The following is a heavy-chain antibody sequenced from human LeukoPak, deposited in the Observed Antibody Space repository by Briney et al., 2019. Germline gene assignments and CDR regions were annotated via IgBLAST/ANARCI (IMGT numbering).Heavy chain of an antibody. CDR3: ASMITFGGVIVNDY. V-gene: IGHV4-34*01. Sequence: SETLSLTCTVSGGSISSYYWSWIRQPPGKGLEWIGEINHSGSTNYNPSLKSRVTISVDTSKNQFSLKLSSVTAADTAVYYCASMITFGGVIVNDYWGQGTLVTVSS. D-gene: IGHD3-16*02. J-gene: IGHJ4*02. CDR1: GGSISSYY. CDR2: INHSGST.